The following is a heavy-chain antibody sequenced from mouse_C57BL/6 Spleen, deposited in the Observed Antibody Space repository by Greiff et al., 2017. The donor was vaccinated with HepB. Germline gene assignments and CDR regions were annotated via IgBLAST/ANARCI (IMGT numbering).Heavy chain of an antibody. J-gene: IGHJ1*03. CDR2: IDPSDSET. CDR1: GYTFTSYW. D-gene: IGHD1-1*01. V-gene: IGHV1-52*01. CDR3: ARDGITTVVHWYFDV. Sequence: QVQLQQPGAELVRPGSSVKLSCKASGYTFTSYWMHWVKQRPIQGLEWIGNIDPSDSETHYNQKFKDKATLTVDKSSSTAYMQLSSLTSEDSAVYYCARDGITTVVHWYFDVWGTGTTVTVSS.